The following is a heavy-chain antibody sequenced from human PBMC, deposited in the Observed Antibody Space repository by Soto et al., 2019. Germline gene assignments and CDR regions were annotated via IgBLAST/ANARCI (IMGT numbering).Heavy chain of an antibody. D-gene: IGHD6-19*01. CDR3: ARDMKYSSGWYGGKIGYSYAHDAFDI. Sequence: ASVKVSCKASGYTFTGYYMHWVRQAPGQGLGWMGWINPNSGGTNYAQKFQGWVTMTRDTSISTAYMELSRLRSDDTAVYYCARDMKYSSGWYGGKIGYSYAHDAFDIWGQGTMVTVSS. J-gene: IGHJ3*02. CDR1: GYTFTGYY. CDR2: INPNSGGT. V-gene: IGHV1-2*04.